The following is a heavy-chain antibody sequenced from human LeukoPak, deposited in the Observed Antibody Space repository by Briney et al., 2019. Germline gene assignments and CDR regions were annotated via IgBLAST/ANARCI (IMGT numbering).Heavy chain of an antibody. V-gene: IGHV1-18*01. Sequence: ASVKVSCKTSGYMFTSYGVSWVRLAPRQGLEWMGWISGLNGNTYYATKFQGRVNMTTETSTRTAYMELRGLRSDDTAVYYCAADVFNYHDSVVWNNLFLGGFEVLGQGTMVTVSS. CDR2: ISGLNGNT. CDR1: GYMFTSYG. CDR3: AADVFNYHDSVVWNNLFLGGFEV. J-gene: IGHJ3*01. D-gene: IGHD3-22*01.